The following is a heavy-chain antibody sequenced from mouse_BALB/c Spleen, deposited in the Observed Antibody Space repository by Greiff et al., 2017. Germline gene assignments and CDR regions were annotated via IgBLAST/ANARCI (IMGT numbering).Heavy chain of an antibody. V-gene: IGHV5-4*02. CDR1: GFTFSDYY. CDR3: ARDLYYGYKNWFAY. CDR2: ISDGGSYT. Sequence: EVKLVESGGGLVKPGGSLKLSCAASGFTFSDYYMYWVRQTPEKRLEWVATISDGGSYTYYPDSVKGRFTISRDNAKNNLYLQMSSLKSEDTAMYYCARDLYYGYKNWFAYWGQGTLVTVSA. D-gene: IGHD1-2*01. J-gene: IGHJ3*01.